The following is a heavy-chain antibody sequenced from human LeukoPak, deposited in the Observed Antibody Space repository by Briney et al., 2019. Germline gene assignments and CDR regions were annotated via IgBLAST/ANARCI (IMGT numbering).Heavy chain of an antibody. CDR3: ARSYDYLWGSHRYTPTFDS. V-gene: IGHV4-34*01. Sequence: PSETLSLTCAVYGGSFSGYYWNWIRQAPEKGLEWIGEINHSGSTNYNPSLKSRVTMSVDTSRNQFSLRLSSVTAADTAVYYCARSYDYLWGSHRYTPTFDSWGQGSPVTVSS. CDR1: GGSFSGYY. CDR2: INHSGST. D-gene: IGHD3-16*02. J-gene: IGHJ4*02.